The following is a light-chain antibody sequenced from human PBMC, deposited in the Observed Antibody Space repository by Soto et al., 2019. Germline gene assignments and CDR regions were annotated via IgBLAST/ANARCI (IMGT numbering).Light chain of an antibody. V-gene: IGKV3-15*01. CDR2: DAF. CDR1: QSVSSN. CDR3: QQYNDWPLT. Sequence: IVLTQSPATLSLSPGERATLSCRASQSVSSNLAWYQQNPGQAPSLLIYDAFTRATGIPARFSGTGSGTEFTLTISSLQSEDFALYYCQQYNDWPLTFGQGTKVDI. J-gene: IGKJ1*01.